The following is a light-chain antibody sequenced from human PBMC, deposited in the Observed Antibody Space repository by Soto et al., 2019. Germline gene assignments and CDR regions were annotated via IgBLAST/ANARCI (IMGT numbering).Light chain of an antibody. Sequence: EIVLTQSPATLSLSPGGRATLSCRASQSISDTLAWYQQKPGQAPRLLIHGASTRAPGFPARFSGSGSGTDFTLTISSLQSEDFAVYYCKQYDNWPWTFGQGTKVDI. J-gene: IGKJ1*01. CDR2: GAS. CDR3: KQYDNWPWT. CDR1: QSISDT. V-gene: IGKV3-15*01.